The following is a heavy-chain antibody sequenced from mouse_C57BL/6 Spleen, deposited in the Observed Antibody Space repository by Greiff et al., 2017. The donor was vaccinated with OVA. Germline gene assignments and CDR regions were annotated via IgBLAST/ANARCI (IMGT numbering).Heavy chain of an antibody. CDR3: AREDGSEDYFDY. D-gene: IGHD1-1*01. Sequence: EVQLVESEGGLVQPGSSMKLSCTASGFTFSDYYMAWVRQVPEKGLEWVANINYDGSSTYYLDSLKSRFIISRDNAKNILYLQMSSLKSEDTATYYCAREDGSEDYFDYWGQGTTLTVSS. J-gene: IGHJ2*01. V-gene: IGHV5-16*01. CDR1: GFTFSDYY. CDR2: INYDGSST.